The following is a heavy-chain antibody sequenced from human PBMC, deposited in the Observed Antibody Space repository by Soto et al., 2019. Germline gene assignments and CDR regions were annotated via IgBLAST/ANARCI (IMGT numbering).Heavy chain of an antibody. CDR1: GYTFTGYY. CDR2: INPNSGGT. V-gene: IGHV1-2*04. J-gene: IGHJ6*02. Sequence: GASVKVSCKASGYTFTGYYMHWVRQAPGQGLEWMGWINPNSGGTNYAQKFQGWVTMTRDTSISTAYMELSRLRSDDTAVYYCARAHASSYRKDRRHPPHIRGMDVWGQGTTVTVSS. D-gene: IGHD3-16*01. CDR3: ARAHASSYRKDRRHPPHIRGMDV.